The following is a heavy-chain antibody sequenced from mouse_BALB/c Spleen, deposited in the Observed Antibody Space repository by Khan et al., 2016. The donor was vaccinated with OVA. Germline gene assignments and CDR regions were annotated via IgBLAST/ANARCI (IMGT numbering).Heavy chain of an antibody. J-gene: IGHJ3*01. D-gene: IGHD4-1*01. V-gene: IGHV1-5*01. CDR2: IYPGNTDT. Sequence: VQLQQSGTVLARPGASVKMSCKASGYTFTSYWMHWVKQRPGQGLEWIGDIYPGNTDTNYNQKFKGKAKLTAVTSTSTAYMELSSLTNEDSAVYYCTRRNWDVAWFDYWGQGTLVTVSA. CDR3: TRRNWDVAWFDY. CDR1: GYTFTSYW.